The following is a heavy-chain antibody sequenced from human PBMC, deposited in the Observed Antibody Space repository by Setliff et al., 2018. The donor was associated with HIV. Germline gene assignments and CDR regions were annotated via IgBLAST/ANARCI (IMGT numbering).Heavy chain of an antibody. CDR1: GDSIISGSYY. V-gene: IGHV4-39*07. D-gene: IGHD3-3*01. J-gene: IGHJ5*02. CDR3: AREAPSEPTRYYNFWSGYPDWFDP. CDR2: IYNGGAS. Sequence: NPSETLSLTCIVTGDSIISGSYYWAWIRQPPGKGLEWIGTIYNGGASHYNPSLKSRVIISLDPSKNQFSPELTSVTAADTAVYYCAREAPSEPTRYYNFWSGYPDWFDPWGPGTLVTVSS.